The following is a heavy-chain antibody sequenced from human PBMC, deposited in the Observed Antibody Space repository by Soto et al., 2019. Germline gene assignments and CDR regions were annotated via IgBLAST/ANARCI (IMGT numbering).Heavy chain of an antibody. CDR3: ARQMVYNNWFDP. V-gene: IGHV4-31*03. J-gene: IGHJ5*02. CDR2: IYYSGRT. CDR1: GGSISSGGYY. Sequence: QVQLQESGPGLVKPSQTLSLTCTVSGGSISSGGYYWSWIGQHPGKGLEWIGYIYYSGRTYYNPSLESRVTISVDTSKNQFSLKLSSVTAADTAVYYCARQMVYNNWFDPWGQGTLVTVSS. D-gene: IGHD2-8*01.